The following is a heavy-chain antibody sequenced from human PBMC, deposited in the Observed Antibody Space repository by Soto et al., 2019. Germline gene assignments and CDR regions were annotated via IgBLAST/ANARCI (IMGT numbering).Heavy chain of an antibody. CDR2: IYYSGSA. CDR3: ERGVGFGYYYYHMDL. Sequence: PSETLSLTCTVSGDSVTSVSDYWSWIRQPPGKGLEWIGYIYYSGSADYNPSLGSRVTISIDTSKNQFALKLTSVTAADTAVYYCERGVGFGYYYYHMDLWGQGTKVTVYS. CDR1: GDSVTSVSDY. J-gene: IGHJ6*02. D-gene: IGHD3-10*01. V-gene: IGHV4-61*01.